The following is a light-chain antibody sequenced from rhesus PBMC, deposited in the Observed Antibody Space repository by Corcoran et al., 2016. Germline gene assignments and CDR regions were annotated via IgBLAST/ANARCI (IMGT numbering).Light chain of an antibody. CDR2: GAS. CDR3: QKYTSPPT. CDR1: QSVRSY. V-gene: IGKV3-53*01. J-gene: IGKJ1*01. Sequence: QVILTQSPATLSLSPGERATLSCRASQSVRSYLAWYQKKPGKAPRLLVSGASSRATGIPDRFRGSGSGTEFTLTSSSLEPEDFAVYYCQKYTSPPTFGQGTKVEIK.